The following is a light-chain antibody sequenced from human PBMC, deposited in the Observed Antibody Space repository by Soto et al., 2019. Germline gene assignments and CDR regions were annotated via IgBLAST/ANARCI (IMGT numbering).Light chain of an antibody. Sequence: QSVLTQPPSASGTPGQSVTISCSGSSSNIGRNAVNWYQQLPGTAPKLLIYSSYQRPSGVPDRFSGSKSGTSGSLATRGLQSEDEATYHCAVWDDSLNAVVFGGGTKLTVL. CDR3: AVWDDSLNAVV. CDR2: SSY. CDR1: SSNIGRNA. V-gene: IGLV1-44*01. J-gene: IGLJ2*01.